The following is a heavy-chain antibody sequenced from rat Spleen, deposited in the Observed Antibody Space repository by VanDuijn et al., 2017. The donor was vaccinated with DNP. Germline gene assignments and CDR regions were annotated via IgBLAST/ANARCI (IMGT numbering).Heavy chain of an antibody. V-gene: IGHV5-22*01. CDR3: VRWNSGHFDY. CDR2: ISASGSRT. Sequence: EVQLVESGGGLVQPGRSLKLSCEASGFTFSNYYMAWVRQAPKKGLEWVATISASGSRTFYADSVKGRFTISRDNAKSTLYLQMNSRRSEDMATYYCVRWNSGHFDYWGQGVMVTVSS. D-gene: IGHD4-3*01. CDR1: GFTFSNYY. J-gene: IGHJ2*01.